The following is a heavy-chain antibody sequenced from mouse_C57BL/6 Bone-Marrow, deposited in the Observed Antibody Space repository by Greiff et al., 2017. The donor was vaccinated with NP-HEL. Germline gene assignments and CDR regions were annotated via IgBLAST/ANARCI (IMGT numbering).Heavy chain of an antibody. J-gene: IGHJ2*01. Sequence: EVMLVESGGGLVQPGGSMKLSCAASGFTFSDAWMDWVRQSPEKGLEWVAEIRNKANNHATYYAESVKGRFTISRDDSKSSVYLQMNSLRAEDTGIYYCTRGYDYDPFDYWGQGTTLTVSS. CDR3: TRGYDYDPFDY. D-gene: IGHD2-4*01. V-gene: IGHV6-6*01. CDR1: GFTFSDAW. CDR2: IRNKANNHAT.